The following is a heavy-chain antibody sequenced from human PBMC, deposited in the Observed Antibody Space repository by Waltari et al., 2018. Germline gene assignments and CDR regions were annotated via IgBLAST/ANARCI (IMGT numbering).Heavy chain of an antibody. J-gene: IGHJ4*02. V-gene: IGHV3-30*04. D-gene: IGHD6-13*01. Sequence: QVQLVESGGGVVQPGRSLRLSCAASGFTFSSYAMHWVRQAPGKGLDGVAVISYDGRNKYYADSVKGRLTISRDNSKNTLYLQMNSLGAEDTAVYYCARRGAAAGTDYWGQGTLVTVSS. CDR3: ARRGAAAGTDY. CDR2: ISYDGRNK. CDR1: GFTFSSYA.